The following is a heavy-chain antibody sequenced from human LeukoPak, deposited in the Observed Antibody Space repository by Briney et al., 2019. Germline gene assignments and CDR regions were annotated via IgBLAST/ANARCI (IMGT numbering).Heavy chain of an antibody. J-gene: IGHJ4*02. CDR1: GFTFSSYA. CDR3: TKSGCSGTSCYVNY. CDR2: ISWNGDTI. Sequence: GGSLRLSCAASGFTFSSYAMSWVRQAPGKGLEWVSAISWNGDTIDYADSVKGRFTVSRDNAKNSLYLQMNSLRPEDTAFYFCTKSGCSGTSCYVNYWGQGTLVTVSS. V-gene: IGHV3-9*01. D-gene: IGHD2-2*01.